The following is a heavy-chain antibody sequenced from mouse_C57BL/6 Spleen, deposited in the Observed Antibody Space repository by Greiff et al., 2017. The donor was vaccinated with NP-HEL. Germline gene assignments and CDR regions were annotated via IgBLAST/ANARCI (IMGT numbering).Heavy chain of an antibody. CDR3: ARDFITTVGRFDY. D-gene: IGHD1-1*01. Sequence: VQLQQSGAELVRPGASVKLSCKASGYTFTDYYINWVKQRPGQGLEWIARIYPGSGNTYYNEKFKGKATLTAEKSSSTAYMQLSSLTSEDSAVYFCARDFITTVGRFDYWGQGTTLTVSS. CDR1: GYTFTDYY. CDR2: IYPGSGNT. V-gene: IGHV1-76*01. J-gene: IGHJ2*01.